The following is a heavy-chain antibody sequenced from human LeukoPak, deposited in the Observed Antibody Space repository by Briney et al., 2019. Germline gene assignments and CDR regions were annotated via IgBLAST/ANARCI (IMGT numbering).Heavy chain of an antibody. D-gene: IGHD3-10*01. J-gene: IGHJ5*02. CDR2: IYYSGST. CDR3: ARAPMVRGVIRMFDP. V-gene: IGHV4-59*01. CDR1: GGSISSYY. Sequence: PSETLSLTCTVSGGSISSYYWSWIRQPPGKGLEWIGYIYYSGSTNYNPSLKSRVTISVDTSKNQFSLKLSSVTAADTAVYYCARAPMVRGVIRMFDPWGQGTLVSVSS.